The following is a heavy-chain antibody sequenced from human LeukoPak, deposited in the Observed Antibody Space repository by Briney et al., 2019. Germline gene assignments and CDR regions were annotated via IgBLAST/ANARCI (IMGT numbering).Heavy chain of an antibody. CDR3: ARALDTWSALDY. Sequence: PSETLSLTCTVSGDSITGYYWTWVRQPPGKGLEWIGYVYHTGTSNYNPSVRSRITKSVDTSKNQYSMKLTSVTAADTAVYFCARALDTWSALDYWGLGTLVTVSS. V-gene: IGHV4-59*01. D-gene: IGHD5-18*01. J-gene: IGHJ4*02. CDR1: GDSITGYY. CDR2: VYHTGTS.